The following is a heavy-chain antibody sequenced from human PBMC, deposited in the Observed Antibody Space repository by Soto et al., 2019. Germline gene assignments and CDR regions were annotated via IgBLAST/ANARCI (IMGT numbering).Heavy chain of an antibody. CDR1: GGSISSSGYF. V-gene: IGHV4-39*01. J-gene: IGHJ4*02. CDR3: AGRPSASQPAYYFDS. CDR2: IRDTGST. Sequence: QLHLQESGPGLVKPSETLSLTCTVSGGSISSSGYFWAWIRQPPGKVLEWVGSIRDTGSTYYNPSLKSRVTVSVDTSKNQFALNLNAVTAADTAVYYCAGRPSASQPAYYFDSWGEGTLVTVSS.